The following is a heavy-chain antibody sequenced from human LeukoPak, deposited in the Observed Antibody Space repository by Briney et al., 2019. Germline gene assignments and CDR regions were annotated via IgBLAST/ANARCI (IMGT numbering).Heavy chain of an antibody. J-gene: IGHJ4*02. V-gene: IGHV4-31*03. CDR1: GGSISSGGYY. CDR2: IYYSGST. D-gene: IGHD3-22*01. Sequence: SETLSLTCTVSGGSISSGGYYWSWIRQHPGKGLEWIGYIYYSGSTYYNPSLKSRVTISVDTSKNQFSLKLSSVTAADTAVYYCARETYYYDSSGYYYPYYFDYWGQGTLVTVSS. CDR3: ARETYYYDSSGYYYPYYFDY.